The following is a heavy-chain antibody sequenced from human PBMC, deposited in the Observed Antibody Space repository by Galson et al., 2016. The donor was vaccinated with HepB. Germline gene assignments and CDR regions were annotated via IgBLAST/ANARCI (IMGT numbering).Heavy chain of an antibody. D-gene: IGHD2-15*01. CDR3: VRDGRYCSGDTCYTDWFDP. CDR1: GDTFNKFA. J-gene: IGHJ5*02. Sequence: SVKVSCKASGDTFNKFAFNWVRQAPGQVLEWVGGIIPMFGTPNYSHKFQGRVTITADDSTSTAYMELSSLRSDDTAVYYCVRDGRYCSGDTCYTDWFDPWGQGTLVTVSS. V-gene: IGHV1-69*13. CDR2: IIPMFGTP.